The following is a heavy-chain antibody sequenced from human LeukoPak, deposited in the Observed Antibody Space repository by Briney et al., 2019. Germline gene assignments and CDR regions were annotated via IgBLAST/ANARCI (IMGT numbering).Heavy chain of an antibody. D-gene: IGHD3-10*01. CDR2: IIPIFGTA. CDR1: GGTFSSYA. J-gene: IGHJ4*02. V-gene: IGHV1-69*13. Sequence: SVKVSCKASGGTFSSYAISWVRQAPGQGLEWMGGIIPIFGTANYAQKFQGRVTITADESTSTAYMELSSLRSEDTAVYYCVRSSSLVRGVIILTSNHHGIHWGQGTLVTVSS. CDR3: VRSSSLVRGVIILTSNHHGIH.